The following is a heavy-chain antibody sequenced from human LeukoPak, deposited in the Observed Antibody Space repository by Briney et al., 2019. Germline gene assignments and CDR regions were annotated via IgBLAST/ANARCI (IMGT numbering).Heavy chain of an antibody. D-gene: IGHD6-19*01. CDR3: TRNSGWYGLS. V-gene: IGHV3-23*01. Sequence: GGSLRLSCTVSGFTLSSYEMSWIRQAPGKGLEWVSSIDYDGGSGHYADSVKGRFTISRDDSNNTLFLHLNSLRGEDTAVYYCTRNSGWYGLSWGQGTLVTVSS. J-gene: IGHJ1*01. CDR2: IDYDGGSG. CDR1: GFTLSSYE.